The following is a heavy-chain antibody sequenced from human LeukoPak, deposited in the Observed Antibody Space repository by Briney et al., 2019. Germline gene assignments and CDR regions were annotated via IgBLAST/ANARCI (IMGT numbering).Heavy chain of an antibody. CDR3: ARDNGSSYGIDY. Sequence: SETLSLICSVSGGSISSYFWSWIRQAPGKGLEWVGYALYTGSTEYNPALKSRVTISLDTSNNQFSLRLSSVTAADTAVYYCARDNGSSYGIDYWGQGRLVTVSS. CDR2: ALYTGST. J-gene: IGHJ4*02. D-gene: IGHD5-18*01. CDR1: GGSISSYF. V-gene: IGHV4-59*01.